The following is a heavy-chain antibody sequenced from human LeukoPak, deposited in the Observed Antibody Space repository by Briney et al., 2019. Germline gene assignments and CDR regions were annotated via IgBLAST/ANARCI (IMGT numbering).Heavy chain of an antibody. CDR2: INPNSGGT. CDR1: GYTFTGYY. D-gene: IGHD6-13*01. V-gene: IGHV1-2*02. CDR3: ARDDESSSWYNIDY. Sequence: GASVKVSCKASGYTFTGYYMHWVRQAPGQGLEWMGWINPNSGGTNYAQKFQGRVTLTRGTSISTAYMELSRLRSDDTAVYYCARDDESSSWYNIDYWGQGTLVTVSS. J-gene: IGHJ4*02.